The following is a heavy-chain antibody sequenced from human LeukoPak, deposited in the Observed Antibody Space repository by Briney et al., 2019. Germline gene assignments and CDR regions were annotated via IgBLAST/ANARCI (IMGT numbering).Heavy chain of an antibody. Sequence: ASVKVSCKASGYTFTSYAMHWVRQAPGQRLEWMGWINAGNGNTKYSRKFQGRVTITRDTSASTAYMELSSLRSEDTAVYYCARGAGLRIYYFDYWGQGTLVTVSS. CDR3: ARGAGLRIYYFDY. CDR2: INAGNGNT. CDR1: GYTFTSYA. J-gene: IGHJ4*02. D-gene: IGHD4-17*01. V-gene: IGHV1-3*01.